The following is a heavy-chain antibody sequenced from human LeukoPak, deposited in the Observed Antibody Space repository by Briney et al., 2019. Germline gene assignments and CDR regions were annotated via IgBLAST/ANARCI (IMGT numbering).Heavy chain of an antibody. CDR3: ARDANEKIGMAYDI. J-gene: IGHJ3*02. V-gene: IGHV4-34*01. CDR1: GGSFSGYL. D-gene: IGHD1-1*01. Sequence: PSETLSLTCAVSGGSFSGYLWSWIRQPPGKGLEWIGEINYNGENTNYNPSLKSRVSMSVDTSKNQFSLRLNSVTAADTAVYYCARDANEKIGMAYDIWGQGTMLTVSS. CDR2: INYNGENT.